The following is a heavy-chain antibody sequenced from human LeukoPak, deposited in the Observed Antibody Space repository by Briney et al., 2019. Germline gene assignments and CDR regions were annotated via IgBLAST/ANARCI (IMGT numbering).Heavy chain of an antibody. CDR2: INPNSGGT. Sequence: ASVKVSCKASGYTFTGYYMHWVRQAPGQGLEWMGRINPNSGGTNYAQKFQGRVTMTRDTSISTAYMELSRLRSDDTAVYCCAQGIAAAGTNWFDLWGQGTLVTVSS. CDR1: GYTFTGYY. J-gene: IGHJ5*02. CDR3: AQGIAAAGTNWFDL. V-gene: IGHV1-2*06. D-gene: IGHD6-13*01.